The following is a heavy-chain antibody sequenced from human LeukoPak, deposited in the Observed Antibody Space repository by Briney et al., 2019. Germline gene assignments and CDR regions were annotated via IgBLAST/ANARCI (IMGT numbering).Heavy chain of an antibody. CDR1: GGSISSYY. Sequence: SETLSLTCTVSGGSISSYYWSWIRQPPGKGLEWIGYIYYSGSTNYNPSLKSRVTISVDTSKNQFSLKLSSVTAADTAVYYCARAPPRAYDFWSGSPEDVWGKGTTVTVSS. V-gene: IGHV4-59*12. J-gene: IGHJ6*04. CDR3: ARAPPRAYDFWSGSPEDV. D-gene: IGHD3-3*01. CDR2: IYYSGST.